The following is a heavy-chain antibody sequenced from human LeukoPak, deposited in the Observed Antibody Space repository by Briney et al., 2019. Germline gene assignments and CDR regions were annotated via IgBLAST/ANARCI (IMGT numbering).Heavy chain of an antibody. D-gene: IGHD1-26*01. J-gene: IGHJ4*02. CDR3: AREDPSGSFDY. CDR2: ISVNT. V-gene: IGHV1-18*01. Sequence: ASVKVSCKASGYTLTSYSFSWVRQAPGQGLEWMGWISVNTSYAQHLQGRVTMTTDTSTSTAYMELRSLRSDDTAVYYCAREDPSGSFDYWGQGNLVTVSP. CDR1: GYTLTSYS.